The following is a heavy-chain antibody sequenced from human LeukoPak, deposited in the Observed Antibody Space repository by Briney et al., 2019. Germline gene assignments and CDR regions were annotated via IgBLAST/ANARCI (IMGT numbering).Heavy chain of an antibody. D-gene: IGHD2-2*01. V-gene: IGHV3-11*04. CDR2: ISSSGRTI. Sequence: GGSLRLSCAGSRFTFSDYYMSWVRQAPGKGLQWVSYISSSGRTIYYADSVKGRFTISMDNAKNSLYLLMNSLTAEDTAVYCCARADCSSSSCYELDYWGQGTLVTVSS. J-gene: IGHJ4*02. CDR3: ARADCSSSSCYELDY. CDR1: RFTFSDYY.